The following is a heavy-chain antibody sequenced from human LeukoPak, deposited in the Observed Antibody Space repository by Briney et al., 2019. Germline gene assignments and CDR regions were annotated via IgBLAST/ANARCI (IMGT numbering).Heavy chain of an antibody. CDR2: IRPDGSNE. Sequence: DPGGSLRLSCAASGFTFSSYAMSWVRQAPGKGLEWVAFIRPDGSNEYYAASVRGRFAISRDNSQNTLHLQMNSLRLEDTAVYYCVKDWGVLPDYTADGFDIWGPGTMVTVSS. D-gene: IGHD3-10*01. CDR3: VKDWGVLPDYTADGFDI. V-gene: IGHV3-30*02. J-gene: IGHJ3*02. CDR1: GFTFSSYA.